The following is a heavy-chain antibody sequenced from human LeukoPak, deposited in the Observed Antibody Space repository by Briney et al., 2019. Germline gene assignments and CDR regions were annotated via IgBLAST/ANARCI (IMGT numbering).Heavy chain of an antibody. J-gene: IGHJ6*02. CDR3: ARDSDYGEAYYGMDV. D-gene: IGHD4-17*01. Sequence: GGSLRLSCAASGFTFSSYSMNWVRQSPGKGLEWVSSISSSSSYIYYADSVKGRFTISRDNAKNSLYLQMNSLRAEDTAVYYWARDSDYGEAYYGMDVWGQGTTVTVSS. V-gene: IGHV3-21*01. CDR2: ISSSSSYI. CDR1: GFTFSSYS.